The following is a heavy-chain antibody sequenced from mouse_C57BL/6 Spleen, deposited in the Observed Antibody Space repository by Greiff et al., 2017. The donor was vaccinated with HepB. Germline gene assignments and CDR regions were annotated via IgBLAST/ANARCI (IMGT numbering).Heavy chain of an antibody. CDR2: ISYDGSN. CDR3: ASIFTRAMDY. CDR1: GYSITSGYY. J-gene: IGHJ4*01. V-gene: IGHV3-6*01. Sequence: EVKLVESGPGLVKPSQSLSLTCSVTGYSITSGYYWNWIRQFPGNKLEWMGYISYDGSNNYNPSLKNRISITRDTSKNQFFLKLNSVTTEDTATYYCASIFTRAMDYWGQGTSVTVSS.